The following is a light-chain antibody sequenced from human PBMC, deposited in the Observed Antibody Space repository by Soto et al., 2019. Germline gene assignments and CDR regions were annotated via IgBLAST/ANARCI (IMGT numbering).Light chain of an antibody. CDR2: KAS. CDR3: QQYNSYSRT. CDR1: QSISSW. Sequence: DTQMTQSPSTLSASVGDRVTITCRASQSISSWLAWYQQKPGKAPKPLIYKASSLESGVPSRFSGSGSGTEFTLTISSLQPDDFATYYCQQYNSYSRTFGQGTKVEIK. J-gene: IGKJ1*01. V-gene: IGKV1-5*03.